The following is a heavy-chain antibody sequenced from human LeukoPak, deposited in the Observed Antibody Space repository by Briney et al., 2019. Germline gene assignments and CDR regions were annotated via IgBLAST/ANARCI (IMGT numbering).Heavy chain of an antibody. CDR2: ISGSGGST. CDR1: GFIFSSYA. Sequence: GGSPRLSCAPSGFIFSSYAMSWVRQAPGKGLEWVSAISGSGGSTYYADSVKGRFTISRDNSKNTLYLQMNSQRAKDTAVYYCAKVMKGSERLTMVRGVIIKTAGLYYMDVWGKGTTVTVSS. D-gene: IGHD3-10*01. CDR3: AKVMKGSERLTMVRGVIIKTAGLYYMDV. J-gene: IGHJ6*03. V-gene: IGHV3-23*01.